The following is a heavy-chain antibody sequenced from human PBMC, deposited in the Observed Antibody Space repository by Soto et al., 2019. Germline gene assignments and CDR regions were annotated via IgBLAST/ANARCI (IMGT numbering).Heavy chain of an antibody. CDR3: ARGPIVATIYYYYYGMDV. Sequence: ASVKVSCKASGYTFTGYYMHWVRQAPGQGXEWMGWINPNSGGTNYAQKFQGRVTMTRDTSISTAYMELSRLRSDDTAVYYCARGPIVATIYYYYYGMDVWGQGTTVTVPS. D-gene: IGHD5-12*01. CDR2: INPNSGGT. J-gene: IGHJ6*02. CDR1: GYTFTGYY. V-gene: IGHV1-2*02.